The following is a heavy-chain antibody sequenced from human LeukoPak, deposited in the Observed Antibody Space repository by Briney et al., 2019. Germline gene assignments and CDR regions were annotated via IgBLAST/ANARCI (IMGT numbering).Heavy chain of an antibody. D-gene: IGHD5-18*01. Sequence: GGSLRLSCAASGFTFSNAWMSWVRQAPGKGLEWVAVISYDGSNKYYADSVKGRFTISRDNSKNTLYLQMNSLRAEDTAVYYCARDKESGGYSYGYGYFDYWGQGTLVTVSS. CDR3: ARDKESGGYSYGYGYFDY. J-gene: IGHJ4*02. CDR2: ISYDGSNK. V-gene: IGHV3-30-3*01. CDR1: GFTFSNAW.